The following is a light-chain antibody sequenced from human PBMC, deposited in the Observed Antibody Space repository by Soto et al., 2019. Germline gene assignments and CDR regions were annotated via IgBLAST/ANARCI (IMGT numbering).Light chain of an antibody. CDR2: EVS. J-gene: IGKJ2*01. CDR1: RSLVYNDGNIS. V-gene: IGKV2-30*01. Sequence: EDVLTQSPLSLPVPLGQPASISCVSSRSLVYNDGNISLNWFHQRPGQSPRRLIYEVSKRDAGVPDRFTGSGSDTDFTLKISSVEAEDVGIYYCMQGTRWPYTFGQGTTLEIK. CDR3: MQGTRWPYT.